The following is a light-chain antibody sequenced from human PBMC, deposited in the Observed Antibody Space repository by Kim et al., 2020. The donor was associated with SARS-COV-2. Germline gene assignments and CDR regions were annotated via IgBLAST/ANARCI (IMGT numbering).Light chain of an antibody. CDR2: DAS. CDR3: QQYEDLPLT. Sequence: DIQMTQSPSSLSASVGDRVTITCQASQDIRSHLNWYQQKSGKAPKLLIFDASNLETGVPSRFTGRGSGTDFSFTITSLQPGDFATYYCQQYEDLPLTFGGGTKVDIK. V-gene: IGKV1-33*01. CDR1: QDIRSH. J-gene: IGKJ4*01.